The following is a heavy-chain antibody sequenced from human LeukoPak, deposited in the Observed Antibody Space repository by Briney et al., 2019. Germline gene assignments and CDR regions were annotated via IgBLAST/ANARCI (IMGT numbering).Heavy chain of an antibody. CDR3: ARTGGASIAARGEEY. D-gene: IGHD6-6*01. CDR2: IYYSGST. CDR1: GGSISSSSYY. V-gene: IGHV4-39*07. J-gene: IGHJ4*02. Sequence: PSETLSLTCTVSGGSISSSSYYWGWIRQPPGKGLEWIGSIYYSGSTYYNPSLKSRVTISVDTSKNQFSLKLSSVTAADTAVYYCARTGGASIAARGEEYWGQGTLVTVSS.